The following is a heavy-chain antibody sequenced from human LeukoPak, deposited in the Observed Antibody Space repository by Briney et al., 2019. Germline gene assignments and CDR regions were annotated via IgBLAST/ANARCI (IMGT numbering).Heavy chain of an antibody. CDR2: IYYSGST. CDR1: GPSMSSYY. J-gene: IGHJ2*01. V-gene: IGHV4-59*01. D-gene: IGHD6-13*01. Sequence: SETLSLTCTICGPSMSSYYWSWIRQPPGKGLEWIGYIYYSGSTNYNPSLKSRVTISVDTSKNQFSLKLSSVTAADTAVYYCARLVKQQLVFLHWYFDLWGRGTLVTVSS. CDR3: ARLVKQQLVFLHWYFDL.